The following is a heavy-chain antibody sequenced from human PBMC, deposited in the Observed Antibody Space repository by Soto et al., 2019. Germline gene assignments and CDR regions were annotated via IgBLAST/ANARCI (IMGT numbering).Heavy chain of an antibody. D-gene: IGHD5-12*01. CDR3: AAGGGLPRYY. J-gene: IGHJ4*02. CDR2: IYYSGNT. V-gene: IGHV4-59*12. CDR1: GGSISGYY. Sequence: LSLTCTVSGGSISGYYWNWIRQSPGKGLEWIGSIYYSGNTNYNPSLKSRVTISVDRSKNQFSLKLSSVTAADTAVYYCAAGGGLPRYYWGQGTLVTVSS.